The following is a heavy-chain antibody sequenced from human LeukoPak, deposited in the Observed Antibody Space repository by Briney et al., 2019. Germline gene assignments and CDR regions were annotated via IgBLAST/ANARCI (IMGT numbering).Heavy chain of an antibody. V-gene: IGHV1-24*01. CDR1: GYTLTELS. Sequence: ASVKVSCKVSGYTLTELSMHWVRQAPGKGLEWMGGFDPEDGETIYAQKFQGRVTITADESTSTAYMELSSLRSEDTAVYYCARAPVPAARLYYYYYMDVWGKGTTVTVSS. CDR2: FDPEDGET. J-gene: IGHJ6*03. CDR3: ARAPVPAARLYYYYYMDV. D-gene: IGHD2-2*01.